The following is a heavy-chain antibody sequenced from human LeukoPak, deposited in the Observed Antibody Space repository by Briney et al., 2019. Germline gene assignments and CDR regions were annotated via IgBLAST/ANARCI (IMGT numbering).Heavy chain of an antibody. CDR1: GFTFSSYG. Sequence: PGGSLRLSCAASGFTFSSYGMHWVRQAPGKGLEWVAVISYDGSNKYYADSVKGRFTISRDNSKNTLYLQMNSLRAEDTAVYYCAEHYDILTGYQWGQGTLVTVSS. CDR2: ISYDGSNK. V-gene: IGHV3-30*03. CDR3: AEHYDILTGYQ. D-gene: IGHD3-9*01. J-gene: IGHJ4*02.